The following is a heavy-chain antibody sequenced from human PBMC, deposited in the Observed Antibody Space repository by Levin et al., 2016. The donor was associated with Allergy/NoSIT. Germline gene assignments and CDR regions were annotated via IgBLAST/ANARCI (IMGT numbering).Heavy chain of an antibody. D-gene: IGHD3-16*02. CDR3: ARSGLGELSLVWLDY. Sequence: WIRXPPGKGLVWVSRIKSDGSSTSYADSVKGRFAISRDNAKNTLYLQMNSLRAEDTAVYYCARSGLGELSLVWLDYWGQGTLVTVSS. CDR2: IKSDGSST. J-gene: IGHJ4*02. V-gene: IGHV3-74*01.